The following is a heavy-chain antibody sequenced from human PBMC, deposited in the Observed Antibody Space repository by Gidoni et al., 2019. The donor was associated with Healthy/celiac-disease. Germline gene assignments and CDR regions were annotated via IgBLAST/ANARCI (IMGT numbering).Heavy chain of an antibody. D-gene: IGHD2-2*02. Sequence: ARGQRLEWIGWIVVGSGNTNYAQKFQERVTITRDMSTSTAYMELSSLRSEDTAVYYCAAVFVPVVPAAIDSLGYYGMDVWGQGTTVTVSS. J-gene: IGHJ6*02. CDR3: AAVFVPVVPAAIDSLGYYGMDV. V-gene: IGHV1-58*01. CDR2: IVVGSGNT.